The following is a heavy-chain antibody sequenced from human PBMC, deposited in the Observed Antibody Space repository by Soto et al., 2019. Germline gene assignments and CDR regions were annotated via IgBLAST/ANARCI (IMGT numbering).Heavy chain of an antibody. D-gene: IGHD2-15*01. J-gene: IGHJ6*02. Sequence: SLRLSCAASGFSFNIHAMHWVRQTPGKGLEWVAVISSDGAGKYYADSVRGRFSISRDLSNNTLFLQMNSLKPEDTAVFYCAKGRAIGYGGGMEVCGLGPTVTVSS. CDR3: AKGRAIGYGGGMEV. CDR1: GFSFNIHA. CDR2: ISSDGAGK. V-gene: IGHV3-30*18.